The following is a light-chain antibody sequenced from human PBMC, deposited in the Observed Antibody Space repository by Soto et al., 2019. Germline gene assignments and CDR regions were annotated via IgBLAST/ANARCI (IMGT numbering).Light chain of an antibody. CDR3: QQRSNWPPWT. Sequence: EIVLTQSPATLSLSPGERATLSCRASQSLSRYLAWYQQKPGQAPRLLIYDASNRATGIPARFSGSGSGTDFTLTISSLEPEDFAVYYCQQRSNWPPWTCGQGTKGDIK. CDR2: DAS. V-gene: IGKV3-11*01. J-gene: IGKJ1*01. CDR1: QSLSRY.